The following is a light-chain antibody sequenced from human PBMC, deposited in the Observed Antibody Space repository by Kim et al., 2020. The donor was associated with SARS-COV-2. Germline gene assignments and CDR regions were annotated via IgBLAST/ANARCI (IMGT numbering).Light chain of an antibody. CDR3: QQYDNSLLT. CDR2: GTS. Sequence: PGENATPSWRASQSARSSYLAWYQQKPAQAPRLLMYGTSSRATGVPDRFSGSGSGTVFTLTISRLEPEDFAVYYCQQYDNSLLTFGGGTKVDIK. V-gene: IGKV3-20*01. CDR1: QSARSSY. J-gene: IGKJ4*01.